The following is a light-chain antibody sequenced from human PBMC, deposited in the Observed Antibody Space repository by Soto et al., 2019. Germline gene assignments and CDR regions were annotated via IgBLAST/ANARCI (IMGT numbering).Light chain of an antibody. CDR2: DVS. V-gene: IGLV2-14*01. Sequence: QSVLTQPASVSGSPGQSITISCTGTSSDVGGYNYVSWYQQYPGKAPKLMIYDVSNRPSGVSNRFSGSKSGNTASLTISGLPAEDEADYYCSSYTSTSTYVLFGGGTKVTVL. CDR3: SSYTSTSTYVL. J-gene: IGLJ2*01. CDR1: SSDVGGYNY.